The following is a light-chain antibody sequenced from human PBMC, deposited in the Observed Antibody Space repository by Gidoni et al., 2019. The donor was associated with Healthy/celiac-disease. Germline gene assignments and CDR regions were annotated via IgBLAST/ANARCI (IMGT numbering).Light chain of an antibody. Sequence: DIQMTQSPSSLSASVGDRVTITCRASQGISNYLAWYQQKPGRVPKLLIYAASTLHSGVPSRFSGSGSGTDFTLAISSLQPEDVATYYCQKYDSAPDTFGQGTRLEI. CDR1: QGISNY. V-gene: IGKV1-27*01. CDR3: QKYDSAPDT. CDR2: AAS. J-gene: IGKJ5*01.